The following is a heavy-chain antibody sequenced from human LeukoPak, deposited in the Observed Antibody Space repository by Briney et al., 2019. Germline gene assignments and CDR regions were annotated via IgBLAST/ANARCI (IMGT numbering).Heavy chain of an antibody. Sequence: GRSLRLSCAASGLTFSSYGMHWVRQAPGKGLEWVAVIWYDGSNKYYADSVKGRFTISRDNSKNTLYLQMNSLRAEDTAVYYCARDNGAPYYYDSSGYYYFDYWGQGTLVTVSS. D-gene: IGHD3-22*01. CDR2: IWYDGSNK. V-gene: IGHV3-33*01. J-gene: IGHJ4*02. CDR1: GLTFSSYG. CDR3: ARDNGAPYYYDSSGYYYFDY.